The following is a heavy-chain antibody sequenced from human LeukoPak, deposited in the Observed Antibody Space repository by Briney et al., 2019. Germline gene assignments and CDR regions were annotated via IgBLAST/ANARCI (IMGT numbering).Heavy chain of an antibody. Sequence: SETLSLTCTVSDGSISTHYWTWIRQPPGKGLEWIGYIYFTGSTNYNPSLKSRVTISVDASKNQFSLKLSSVTDADTAMYYCARGSRQIDYWGQGTLVTVSS. CDR1: DGSISTHY. CDR3: ARGSRQIDY. CDR2: IYFTGST. J-gene: IGHJ4*02. V-gene: IGHV4-59*11.